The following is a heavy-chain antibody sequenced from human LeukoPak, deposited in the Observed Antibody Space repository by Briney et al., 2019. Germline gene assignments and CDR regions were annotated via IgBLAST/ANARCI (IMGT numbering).Heavy chain of an antibody. CDR2: IYTSGST. CDR1: GGSISSYY. Sequence: SETLSLTCTVSGGSISSYYWSWIRQPAGKGLEWIGRIYTSGSTNYNPSLKSRVTMSVDTSKNQFSLKLSSVTAADTAVYYCARDRYDFWSGYYTDYNWFDPWGQGTLVTVSS. V-gene: IGHV4-4*07. J-gene: IGHJ5*02. D-gene: IGHD3-3*01. CDR3: ARDRYDFWSGYYTDYNWFDP.